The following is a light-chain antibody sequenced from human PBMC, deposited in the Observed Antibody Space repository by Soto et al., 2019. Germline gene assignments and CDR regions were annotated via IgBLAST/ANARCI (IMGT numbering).Light chain of an antibody. J-gene: IGKJ1*01. CDR2: DAS. CDR1: QSVSSY. Sequence: EVVLTQSPATLSLSPGARATLSCRASQSVSSYLAWYQQKPGQAPRLLIYDASNRATGIPARFSGSGSGTDFTLTITSLEPEDFAVYFCHQRYNWPRVTFGQGTKVDIK. CDR3: HQRYNWPRVT. V-gene: IGKV3-11*01.